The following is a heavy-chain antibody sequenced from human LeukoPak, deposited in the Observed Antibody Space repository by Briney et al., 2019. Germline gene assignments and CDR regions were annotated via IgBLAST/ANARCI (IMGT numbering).Heavy chain of an antibody. J-gene: IGHJ4*02. V-gene: IGHV3-48*04. Sequence: PGGSLRLSCAASGFTFSSYSMNWVRQAPGKGLEWVSHISSSSTIYYADSVKGRFTISRDNTKKSLYLQMNSLRPEDTAVYYCARGCTSASCYDYWGQGTLVTVPS. CDR3: ARGCTSASCYDY. CDR1: GFTFSSYS. CDR2: ISSSSTI. D-gene: IGHD2-2*01.